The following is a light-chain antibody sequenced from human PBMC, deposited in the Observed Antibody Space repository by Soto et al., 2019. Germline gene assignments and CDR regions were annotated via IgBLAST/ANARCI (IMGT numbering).Light chain of an antibody. Sequence: EIVLTQSPGTLSLSPGERATLSFRASQSVKSNLAWYQQKPGQAPRLLIYGASSRATGIPDRFSGSGSGTDFTLTISRLEPEDFAVYYCQQYGSSPRTFGQGTKVDI. CDR1: QSVKSN. CDR3: QQYGSSPRT. V-gene: IGKV3-20*01. J-gene: IGKJ1*01. CDR2: GAS.